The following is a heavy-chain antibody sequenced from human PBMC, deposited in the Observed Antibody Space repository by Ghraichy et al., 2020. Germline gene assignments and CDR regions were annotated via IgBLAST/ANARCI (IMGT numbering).Heavy chain of an antibody. Sequence: LSLTCAASGFAFYDYAMQWVRQTPGKGLEWVSGINWNSGAIGYADSVKGRFTISRDNAKSSLYLQMNSLRPEDTALYYCAKYLGGGTSRYYGMDGWGQGTMVIVSS. V-gene: IGHV3-9*01. D-gene: IGHD2-15*01. CDR3: AKYLGGGTSRYYGMDG. CDR1: GFAFYDYA. J-gene: IGHJ6*02. CDR2: INWNSGAI.